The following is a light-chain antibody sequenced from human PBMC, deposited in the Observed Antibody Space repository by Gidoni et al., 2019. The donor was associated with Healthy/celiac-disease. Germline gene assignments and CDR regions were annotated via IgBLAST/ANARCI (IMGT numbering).Light chain of an antibody. CDR2: EVR. V-gene: IGLV2-14*01. CDR1: SSDVGGYNY. CDR3: SSYTSSSTWV. J-gene: IGLJ3*02. Sequence: QSALTQPASGSGSPGQSITISCTGTSSDVGGYNYVSWYQQHQGKAPKLMIYEVRNRPSGVSNRFSGSKSGNTASLTISGLQAADEADYYCSSYTSSSTWVFGGGTKLTVL.